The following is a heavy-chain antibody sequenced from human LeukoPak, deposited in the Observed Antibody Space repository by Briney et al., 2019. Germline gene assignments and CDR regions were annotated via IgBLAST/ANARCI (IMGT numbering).Heavy chain of an antibody. CDR3: ARDFLLRGREELSSYYGMDV. D-gene: IGHD3-16*02. CDR2: INPSGGST. J-gene: IGHJ6*02. V-gene: IGHV1-46*01. CDR1: GYTFTSYY. Sequence: GASVKVSCKASGYTFTSYYMHWVRQAPGQGLEWMGIINPSGGSTSYAQKFQGRVTMTRDTSTSTVYTELSSLRSEDTAVYYCARDFLLRGREELSSYYGMDVWGQGTTVTVSS.